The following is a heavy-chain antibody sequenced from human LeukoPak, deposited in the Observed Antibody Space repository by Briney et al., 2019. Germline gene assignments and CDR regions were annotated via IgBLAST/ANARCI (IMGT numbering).Heavy chain of an antibody. V-gene: IGHV4-30-4*08. CDR3: ARYRGSSSWNFDY. D-gene: IGHD6-13*01. CDR2: IYYSGST. CDR1: GGSINSGDYY. Sequence: SQTLSLTCTVSGGSINSGDYYWSWIRQPPGKGLEWIGYIYYSGSTYYNPSLKSRVTISIDTSKNQFSLKLSSVTAADTAVYYCARYRGSSSWNFDYWGQGTLVTVSS. J-gene: IGHJ4*02.